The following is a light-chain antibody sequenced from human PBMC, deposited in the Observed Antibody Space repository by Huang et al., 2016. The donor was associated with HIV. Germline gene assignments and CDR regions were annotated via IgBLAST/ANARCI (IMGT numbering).Light chain of an antibody. CDR2: DTS. Sequence: IVLNQSPATLAWYPGERVTLYCRASQSVGNYIAWYQKNPGQSPQLLLYDTSNRATGTPVSCSGSGSGTDFTLTISSLESEDFAVYYCQQRSSGVTFGGGTKVQVK. CDR3: QQRSSGVT. CDR1: QSVGNY. J-gene: IGKJ4*01. V-gene: IGKV3-11*01.